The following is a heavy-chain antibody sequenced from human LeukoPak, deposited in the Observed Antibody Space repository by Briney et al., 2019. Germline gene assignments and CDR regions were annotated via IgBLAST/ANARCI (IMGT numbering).Heavy chain of an antibody. V-gene: IGHV4-39*07. D-gene: IGHD5-18*01. J-gene: IGHJ4*02. CDR1: SGSISASNYY. CDR3: AREGDTAMVVY. Sequence: SETLSLTCTVSSGSISASNYYWGWIRQPPGKGLEWIGSIYYSGSTYYNPSLKSRVTISVDTSKNQFSLKLSSVTAADTAVYYCAREGDTAMVVYWGQGTLVTVSS. CDR2: IYYSGST.